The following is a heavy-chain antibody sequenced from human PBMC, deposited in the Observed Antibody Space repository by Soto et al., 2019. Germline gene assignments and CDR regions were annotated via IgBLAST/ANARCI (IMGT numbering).Heavy chain of an antibody. D-gene: IGHD6-6*01. CDR3: ARSSLEYSSSSWEYNWFDP. Sequence: SVKVSCKASGGTFSSYAISWVRQAPGQGLEWMGGIIPIFGTANYAQKFQGRVTITAGESTSTAYMELSSLRSEDTAVYYCARSSLEYSSSSWEYNWFDPWGQGTLVTVSS. CDR1: GGTFSSYA. CDR2: IIPIFGTA. V-gene: IGHV1-69*13. J-gene: IGHJ5*02.